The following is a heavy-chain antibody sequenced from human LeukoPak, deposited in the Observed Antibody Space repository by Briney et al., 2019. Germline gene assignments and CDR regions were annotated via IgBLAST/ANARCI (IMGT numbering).Heavy chain of an antibody. D-gene: IGHD7-27*01. CDR3: ATGGYFFDY. Sequence: GGSLRLSCAASGFTFSNYWMHWVRQAPGKGLVWVSRINPDGTRTTYADSVKGRFTISRDNAKNTLYLQMDSLRAEDTAVYYCATGGYFFDYWGQGTLVTVSS. CDR1: GFTFSNYW. J-gene: IGHJ4*02. CDR2: INPDGTRT. V-gene: IGHV3-74*01.